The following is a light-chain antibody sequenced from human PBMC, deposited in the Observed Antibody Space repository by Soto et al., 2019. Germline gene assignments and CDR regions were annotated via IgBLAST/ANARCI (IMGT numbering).Light chain of an antibody. CDR3: QSYDVSLSGWV. CDR2: GNS. J-gene: IGLJ3*02. CDR1: SSNIGAGYD. V-gene: IGLV1-40*01. Sequence: QSVLTQPPSVSGAPGQRVTISCTGSSSNIGAGYDVHWYQQLPGTAPKLLIYGNSNRPSGVPDRFSGSKSGTSASLAITGRQDEDEGDYYCQSYDVSLSGWVFGGGTKLTVL.